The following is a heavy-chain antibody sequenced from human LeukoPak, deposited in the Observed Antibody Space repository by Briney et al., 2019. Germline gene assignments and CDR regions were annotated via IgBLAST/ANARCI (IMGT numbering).Heavy chain of an antibody. V-gene: IGHV4-30-4*08. J-gene: IGHJ4*01. D-gene: IGHD2-2*02. CDR2: IYYSGST. CDR3: ARGARYCSSTSCYKYYFDY. CDR1: GGSISSGDYY. Sequence: SETLSLTCTVSGGSISSGDYYWSWIRQPPGKGLEWIGYIYYSGSTYYNPSLKSRVTISVDTSKNQFSLKLSSVTAADTAVYYCARGARYCSSTSCYKYYFDYWGQEPWSPSPQ.